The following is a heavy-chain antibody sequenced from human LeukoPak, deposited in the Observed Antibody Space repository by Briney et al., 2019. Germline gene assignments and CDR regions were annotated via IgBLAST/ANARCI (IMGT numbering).Heavy chain of an antibody. Sequence: ASVTVSCKASVYTFISYGISWVRQAPGQGLEWMGWVSAFNGNTHSAQKLQGRVTMTTDTSTSTAFMELRSLTSDDTAVYYCARTTGTYSPPGDCWGQRTLVTVSS. CDR3: ARTTGTYSPPGDC. D-gene: IGHD1-26*01. J-gene: IGHJ4*02. CDR1: VYTFISYG. V-gene: IGHV1-18*01. CDR2: VSAFNGNT.